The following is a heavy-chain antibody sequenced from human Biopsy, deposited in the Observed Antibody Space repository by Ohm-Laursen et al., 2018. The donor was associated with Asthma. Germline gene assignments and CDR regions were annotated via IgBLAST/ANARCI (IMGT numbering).Heavy chain of an antibody. CDR2: VFWSGST. D-gene: IGHD4-17*01. CDR1: GGYTGSSDHH. Sequence: TLSLTCRVSGGYTGSSDHHWAWIRQAPGKGLEWIGFVFWSGSTHYSRSLERRVSISIDTATNEFSTKLWSVTPADTAVYFCARVVSYGDIYFGIDVWGPGNTVVVS. V-gene: IGHV4-30-4*01. J-gene: IGHJ6*02. CDR3: ARVVSYGDIYFGIDV.